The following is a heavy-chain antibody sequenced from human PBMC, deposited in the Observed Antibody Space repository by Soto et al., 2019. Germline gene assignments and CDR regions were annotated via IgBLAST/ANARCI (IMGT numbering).Heavy chain of an antibody. CDR1: GGSISSGGYY. CDR3: ARSDMGIVVHDY. D-gene: IGHD3-22*01. Sequence: QVQLQESGPGLVKSSQTLSLTCTVSGGSISSGGYYWSWIRQHPGKGLEWIGYIYYSGSTYYNPSLKSRVTISVDTSKNQFSLKLSSVTAADTAVYYCARSDMGIVVHDYWGQGTLVTVSS. CDR2: IYYSGST. V-gene: IGHV4-31*03. J-gene: IGHJ4*02.